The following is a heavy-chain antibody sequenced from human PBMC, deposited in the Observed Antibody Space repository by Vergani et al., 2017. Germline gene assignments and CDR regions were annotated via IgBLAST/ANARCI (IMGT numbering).Heavy chain of an antibody. CDR3: AKDPGDSDRAVAGN. Sequence: QVQLVQSGAEVKKPGSSVKVSCKASGGTFSSYAISWVRQAPGQGLEWMGRIIPILGIANYAQKFQGRVTITADKSTSTAYMELSSLRSEDTAVYYCAKDPGDSDRAVAGNWGQGTLVTVSS. CDR2: IIPILGIA. CDR1: GGTFSSYA. D-gene: IGHD6-19*01. V-gene: IGHV1-69*04. J-gene: IGHJ4*02.